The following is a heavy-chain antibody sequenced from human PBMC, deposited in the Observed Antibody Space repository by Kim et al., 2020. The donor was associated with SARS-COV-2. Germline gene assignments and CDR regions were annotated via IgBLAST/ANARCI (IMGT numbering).Heavy chain of an antibody. CDR2: INSDGSST. Sequence: GGSLRLSCAASGFTFSSYWMHWVRQAPGKGLVWVSRINSDGSSTSYADSVKGRFTISRDNAKNTLYLQMNSLRAEDTAVYYCASSNVYFGSDYWGQGTLVTVSS. D-gene: IGHD2-8*01. V-gene: IGHV3-74*01. J-gene: IGHJ4*02. CDR3: ASSNVYFGSDY. CDR1: GFTFSSYW.